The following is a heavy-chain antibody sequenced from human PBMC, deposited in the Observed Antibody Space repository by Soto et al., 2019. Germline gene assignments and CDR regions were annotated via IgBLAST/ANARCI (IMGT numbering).Heavy chain of an antibody. CDR1: RRSFSGYY. CDR3: ARGGYSGSYYPYYYYGMDG. D-gene: IGHD1-26*01. J-gene: IGHJ6*02. V-gene: IGHV4-34*01. CDR2: TNHSGST. Sequence: PSPTLSLTCAVYRRSFSGYYWSWIRQPPGKGLEWIGETNHSGSTNYNPSLKSRVTISVDTSKNQFSLKLSSVTAADTAVYYCARGGYSGSYYPYYYYGMDGWGQGTTVTVSS.